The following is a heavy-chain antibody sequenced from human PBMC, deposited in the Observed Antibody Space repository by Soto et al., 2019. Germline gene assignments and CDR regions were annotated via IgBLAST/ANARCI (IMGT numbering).Heavy chain of an antibody. CDR2: ITASAAST. V-gene: IGHV3-23*01. J-gene: IGHJ4*02. D-gene: IGHD3-9*01. CDR1: RHTFSSYI. Sequence: EVQLLESGGGLVQSGGSLRLSCAASRHTFSSYIMTWVRQAPGKGLEWVSFITASAASTYYADSVKGRFTISRDNSKNTLYLQMNSLRAEDTAVYYCARVTGYYYFDYWGQGTLVTVSS. CDR3: ARVTGYYYFDY.